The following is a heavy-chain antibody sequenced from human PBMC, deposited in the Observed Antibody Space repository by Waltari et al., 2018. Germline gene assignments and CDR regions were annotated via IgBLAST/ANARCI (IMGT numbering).Heavy chain of an antibody. CDR2: MSGSTTFV. D-gene: IGHD6-13*01. V-gene: IGHV3-21*01. Sequence: EAQLVESGGGLVKPGGSLRLSCAASGFTFSTYGMNWVRQAPGKGLEWVAYMSGSTTFVYYADSVKGRFTISRDNAKSSLFLQMNSLRAEDTAVYYCVTEKTASGTGWFDPWGQGTLV. J-gene: IGHJ5*02. CDR1: GFTFSTYG. CDR3: VTEKTASGTGWFDP.